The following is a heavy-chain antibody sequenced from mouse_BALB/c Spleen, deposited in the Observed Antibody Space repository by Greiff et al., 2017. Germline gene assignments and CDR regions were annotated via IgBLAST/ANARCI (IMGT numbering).Heavy chain of an antibody. Sequence: EVKVVESGGGLVQPGGSLKLSCAASGFTFSSYGMSWVRQTPDKRLELVATINSNGGSTYYPDSVKGRFTISRDNAKNTLYLQMSSLKSEDTAMYYCARDYYGSSLYAMDYWGQGTSVTVSS. CDR1: GFTFSSYG. V-gene: IGHV5-6-3*01. J-gene: IGHJ4*01. D-gene: IGHD1-1*01. CDR2: INSNGGST. CDR3: ARDYYGSSLYAMDY.